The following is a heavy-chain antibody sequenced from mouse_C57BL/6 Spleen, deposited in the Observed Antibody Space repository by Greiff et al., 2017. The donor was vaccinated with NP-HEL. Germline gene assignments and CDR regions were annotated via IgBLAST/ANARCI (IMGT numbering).Heavy chain of an antibody. CDR2: IYPRSGNT. J-gene: IGHJ4*01. CDR1: GYTFTSYG. Sequence: VQLVESGAELARPGASVTLSCKASGYTFTSYGISWVKQRTGQGLEWIGEIYPRSGNTYYNEKFKGKATLTADKSSSTAYMELRSLTSEDSAVYFCARTPAISRGAMDYWGQGTSVTVSS. CDR3: ARTPAISRGAMDY. V-gene: IGHV1-81*01.